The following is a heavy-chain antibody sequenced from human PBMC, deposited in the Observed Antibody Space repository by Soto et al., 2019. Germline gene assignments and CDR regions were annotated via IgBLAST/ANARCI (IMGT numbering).Heavy chain of an antibody. J-gene: IGHJ6*02. D-gene: IGHD6-13*01. V-gene: IGHV4-39*01. Sequence: SETLSLTCTVFGGPISSSSYYWGWIRQPPGKGLEWIGSIYYSGSTYYNPSLKSRVTISVDTSKNQFSLKLSSVTAADTAVYYCARQRGFGSSWYLYYYYYGMDVWGRGTTVT. CDR1: GGPISSSSYY. CDR3: ARQRGFGSSWYLYYYYYGMDV. CDR2: IYYSGST.